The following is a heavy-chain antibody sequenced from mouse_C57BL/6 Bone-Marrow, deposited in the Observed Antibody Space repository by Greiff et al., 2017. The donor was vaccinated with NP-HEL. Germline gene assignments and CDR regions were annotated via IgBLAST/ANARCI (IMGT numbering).Heavy chain of an antibody. CDR2: IWSDGST. CDR3: ARQPPYYLYAMDD. J-gene: IGHJ4*01. CDR1: GFSLTSYG. Sequence: VKLMESGPGLVAPSQSLSITCTVSGFSLTSYGVHWVRQPPGKGLEWLVVIWSDGSTTYNSALKSRLSISKDNSKSQVFLKMNSLQTDDTAMYYCARQPPYYLYAMDDWGQGTSVTVSS. D-gene: IGHD1-1*02. V-gene: IGHV2-6-1*01.